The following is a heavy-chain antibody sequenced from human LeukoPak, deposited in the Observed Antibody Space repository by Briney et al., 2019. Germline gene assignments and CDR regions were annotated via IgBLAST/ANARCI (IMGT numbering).Heavy chain of an antibody. J-gene: IGHJ4*02. CDR2: ISSISSYI. Sequence: GGSLRPSCAASGFTFSSYSMNWVRQAPGKGLEWVSSISSISSYIYYADSVKGRFTISRDNAKNSLYLQMNSLRAEDTAVYYCARSWFGELSRPDYWGQGTLVTVSS. D-gene: IGHD3-10*01. CDR3: ARSWFGELSRPDY. CDR1: GFTFSSYS. V-gene: IGHV3-21*01.